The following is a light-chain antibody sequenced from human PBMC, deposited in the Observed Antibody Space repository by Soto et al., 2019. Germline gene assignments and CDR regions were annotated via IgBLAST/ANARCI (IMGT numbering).Light chain of an antibody. CDR3: QQYYGTPFS. CDR1: QSVLYSSNNKNY. Sequence: DIVMTQSPDSLAVSLGERATINCKSSQSVLYSSNNKNYLAWYQQKPGQPPKLLIYWASVRESGVPDRFSGSGSGTHFTLTISSLQAEDVAVYYCQQYYGTPFSFGPGTKVEI. CDR2: WAS. J-gene: IGKJ3*01. V-gene: IGKV4-1*01.